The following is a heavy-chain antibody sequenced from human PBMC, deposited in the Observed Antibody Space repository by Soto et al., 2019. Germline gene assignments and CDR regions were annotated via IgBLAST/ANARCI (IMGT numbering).Heavy chain of an antibody. J-gene: IGHJ5*02. CDR2: INHSGST. Sequence: NPSETLSLTCAVYGGSFSGYYWSWIRQPPGKGLEWIGEINHSGSTNYNPSLKSRVTISVDTSKNQFSLKLSSVTAADTAVYYCARGISSSSLSRFDPWGQGTLVTVSS. CDR3: ARGISSSSLSRFDP. V-gene: IGHV4-34*01. D-gene: IGHD6-6*01. CDR1: GGSFSGYY.